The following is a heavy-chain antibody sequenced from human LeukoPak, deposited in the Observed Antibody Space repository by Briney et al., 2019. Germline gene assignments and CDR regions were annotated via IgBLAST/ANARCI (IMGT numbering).Heavy chain of an antibody. CDR1: GFTVSSNY. J-gene: IGHJ4*02. CDR3: ATFRGYSFPFDY. D-gene: IGHD5-18*01. Sequence: GGSLRLSCAASGFTVSSNYMSWVRQAPGKGLEWVSVIYSGGSTYYAGSVKGRFTISRDNSKNTLYLQMNSLRAEDTAVYYCATFRGYSFPFDYWGQGTLVTVSS. CDR2: IYSGGST. V-gene: IGHV3-53*01.